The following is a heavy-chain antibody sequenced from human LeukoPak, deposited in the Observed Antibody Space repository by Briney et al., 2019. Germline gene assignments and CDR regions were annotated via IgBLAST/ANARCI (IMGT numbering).Heavy chain of an antibody. D-gene: IGHD6-6*01. CDR2: IYYSGTT. Sequence: SETLSLTCTVSGGSISSGTYYWGWVRQPPGKGLEWIGTIYYSGTTYYNPSLKSRVTISIATSKNHFSLKLSSVTAADTAIYYCARDFSSSSTVYYYYYMDVWGKGTTVTVSS. CDR3: ARDFSSSSTVYYYYYMDV. J-gene: IGHJ6*03. V-gene: IGHV4-39*07. CDR1: GGSISSGTYY.